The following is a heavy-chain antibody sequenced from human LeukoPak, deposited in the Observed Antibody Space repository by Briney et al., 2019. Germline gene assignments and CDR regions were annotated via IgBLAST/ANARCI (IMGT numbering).Heavy chain of an antibody. CDR1: GDSVSSNSAA. CDR3: ARAISDSTGYYAYYFDS. CDR2: TYYRSKWYN. D-gene: IGHD3-22*01. J-gene: IGHJ4*02. Sequence: SQTLSLTCAISGDSVSSNSAAWNWIRQSPSRGLEWLGRTYYRSKWYNDYAVSVKSRITINPDTSKNQFSLQLNSVTPEDTAVYYCARAISDSTGYYAYYFDSWGQGTLVTVSS. V-gene: IGHV6-1*01.